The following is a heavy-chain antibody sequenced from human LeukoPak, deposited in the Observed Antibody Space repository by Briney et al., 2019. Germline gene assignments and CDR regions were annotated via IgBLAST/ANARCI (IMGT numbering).Heavy chain of an antibody. D-gene: IGHD5-18*01. CDR1: GGSISSYY. CDR3: ARFVDTAMVYYFDY. J-gene: IGHJ4*02. Sequence: PSETLSLTCTVSGGSISSYYWSWIRQPPGKGLEWIGYIYYSGSTNYNPSLKSRVTISVDTSKNQFSLKLSSVTAADTAVYYCARFVDTAMVYYFDYWGQGTLVTVSS. CDR2: IYYSGST. V-gene: IGHV4-59*08.